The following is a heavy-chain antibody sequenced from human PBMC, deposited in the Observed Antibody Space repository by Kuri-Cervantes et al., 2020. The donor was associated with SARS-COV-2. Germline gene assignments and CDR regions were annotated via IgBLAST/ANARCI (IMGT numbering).Heavy chain of an antibody. CDR3: AREGGGDPLVLGFGVVIHDAFDI. CDR2: VSAYNGNT. CDR1: GGTFSGYA. V-gene: IGHV1-18*01. Sequence: ASVKVSCKASGGTFSGYAISWVRQAPGQGLEWMGWVSAYNGNTNYAQKLQGRVTMTTDTSTSTAYMELRSLRSDDTAVYYCAREGGGDPLVLGFGVVIHDAFDIWGQGTMVTVSS. D-gene: IGHD3-3*01. J-gene: IGHJ3*02.